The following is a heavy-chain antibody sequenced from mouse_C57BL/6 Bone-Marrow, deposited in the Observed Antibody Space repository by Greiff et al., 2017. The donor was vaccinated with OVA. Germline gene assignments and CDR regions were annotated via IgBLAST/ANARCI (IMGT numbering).Heavy chain of an antibody. Sequence: EVKVVESGGGLVQSGRSLRLSCATSGFTFSDFYMEWVRQAPGKGLEWIAASRNKANDYTTEYSASVKGRFIVSRDPSQSILYLQMNALRAEDTAIYYCARDAAYDGYYYAMDYWGQGTSVTVSS. V-gene: IGHV7-1*01. CDR2: SRNKANDYTT. CDR1: GFTFSDFY. J-gene: IGHJ4*01. D-gene: IGHD2-3*01. CDR3: ARDAAYDGYYYAMDY.